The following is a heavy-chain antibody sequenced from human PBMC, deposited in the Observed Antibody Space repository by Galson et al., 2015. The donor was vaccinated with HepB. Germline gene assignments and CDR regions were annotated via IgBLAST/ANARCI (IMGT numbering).Heavy chain of an antibody. D-gene: IGHD2-8*01. CDR3: ARDRCTNGVCYGTAEYFQH. V-gene: IGHV3-11*01. CDR1: GFTFSDYY. Sequence: SLRLSCAASGFTFSDYYMSWIRQAPGKGLEWVSYISSSGSTIYYADSVKGRFTISRDNAKNSLYLQMNSLRAEDTAVYYRARDRCTNGVCYGTAEYFQHWGQGTLVTVSS. J-gene: IGHJ1*01. CDR2: ISSSGSTI.